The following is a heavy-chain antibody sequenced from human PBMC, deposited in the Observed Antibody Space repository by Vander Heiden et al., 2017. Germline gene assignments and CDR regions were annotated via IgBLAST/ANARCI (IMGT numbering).Heavy chain of an antibody. CDR1: GLSLRTRAVG. Sequence: QITLKESGPTLVNPTHTLPLTCTFSGLSLRTRAVGVGWIRQPPGKALEWLALIYWDDDKRYSPSLKSRLTITKDTSKNHVVLTMTNMDPVDTATYYCAHRLAGVLSFDYWGQGTLVTVSS. CDR3: AHRLAGVLSFDY. D-gene: IGHD6-6*01. V-gene: IGHV2-5*02. CDR2: IYWDDDK. J-gene: IGHJ4*02.